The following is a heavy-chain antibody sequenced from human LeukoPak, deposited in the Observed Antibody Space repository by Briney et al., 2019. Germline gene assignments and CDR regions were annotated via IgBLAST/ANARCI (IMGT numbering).Heavy chain of an antibody. CDR1: GASISSYY. CDR2: IYYGWST. V-gene: IGHV4-59*08. J-gene: IGHJ5*02. CDR3: ARHDYSNYPPNNWFDP. Sequence: PSETLSLTCTVSGASISSYYWSWIRQPPGKGLEWIGYIYYGWSTNYNPSLKSRVTISVDASKDQSSLTLSSVTAADTAIYYCARHDYSNYPPNNWFDPWGQGTLVTVPS. D-gene: IGHD4-11*01.